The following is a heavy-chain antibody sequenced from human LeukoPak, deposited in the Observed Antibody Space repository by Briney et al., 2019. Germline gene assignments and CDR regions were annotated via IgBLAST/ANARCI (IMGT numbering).Heavy chain of an antibody. J-gene: IGHJ4*02. Sequence: ASVKVSCKASGYTFTSYDINWVRQATGQGLEWMGWMNPNSGNIGYAQRFQGRVTITRNTSISTAYMELSSLRSEDTAVYYCASSIAARRGLDYWGQGTLVTVSS. D-gene: IGHD6-6*01. CDR1: GYTFTSYD. CDR3: ASSIAARRGLDY. CDR2: MNPNSGNI. V-gene: IGHV1-8*03.